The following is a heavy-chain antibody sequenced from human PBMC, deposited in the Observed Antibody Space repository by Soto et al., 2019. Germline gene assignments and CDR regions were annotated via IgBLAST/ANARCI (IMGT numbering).Heavy chain of an antibody. CDR2: ISGSCGST. V-gene: IGHV3-23*01. CDR3: ARRGPGTYFDY. Sequence: GGSLRLSCAASGFTFSSYAMRWVRQAPGKGLEWVSAISGSCGSTYYADSVKGRFTISRDNSKHTLYLQMNSLRAEDTAVYYCARRGPGTYFDYWGQGTLVTVSS. J-gene: IGHJ4*02. D-gene: IGHD6-13*01. CDR1: GFTFSSYA.